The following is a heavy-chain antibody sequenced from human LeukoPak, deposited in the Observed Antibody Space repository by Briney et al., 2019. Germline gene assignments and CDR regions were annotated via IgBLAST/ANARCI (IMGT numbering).Heavy chain of an antibody. CDR2: ISAYSGDT. CDR3: ARPGTSYGDYGWYFDL. Sequence: GASVKVSCKASGYSFSSYAISWVRQAPGQGLEWMGRISAYSGDTKYAQNFHGRLTMTTDTSTSTAYMELRSLRSDDTAVYFCARPGTSYGDYGWYFDLWGRGTLVTVSS. CDR1: GYSFSSYA. J-gene: IGHJ2*01. D-gene: IGHD4-17*01. V-gene: IGHV1-18*04.